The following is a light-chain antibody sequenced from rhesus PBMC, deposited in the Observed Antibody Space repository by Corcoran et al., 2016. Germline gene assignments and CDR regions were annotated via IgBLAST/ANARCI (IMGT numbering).Light chain of an antibody. CDR3: RQHNSYPPA. CDR1: QGISSY. CDR2: KAS. V-gene: IGKV1-25*01. J-gene: IGKJ1*01. Sequence: DIQMTQSPSSLSASVGDTVTITCRASQGISSYLAWYQQKPGKAPNLLIYKASTLQSGVPSRLGGSGSGTEFTLTINSLQPADFSTYCCRQHNSYPPAFGQGTKVEIK.